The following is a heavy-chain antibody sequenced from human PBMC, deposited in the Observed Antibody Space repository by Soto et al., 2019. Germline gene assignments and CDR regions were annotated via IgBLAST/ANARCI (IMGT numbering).Heavy chain of an antibody. J-gene: IGHJ4*02. D-gene: IGHD6-13*01. V-gene: IGHV4-4*02. CDR3: ARIPAAGYVDD. CDR1: GGSISSSNW. Sequence: SETLSLTCAVSGGSISSSNWWSWVRQPPGKGLDWIGEIHHSGTTNYNPSLKSRVSISVDISKNQFSLEVSSLTAADTAVYYCARIPAAGYVDDWGQGTLVTVSS. CDR2: IHHSGTT.